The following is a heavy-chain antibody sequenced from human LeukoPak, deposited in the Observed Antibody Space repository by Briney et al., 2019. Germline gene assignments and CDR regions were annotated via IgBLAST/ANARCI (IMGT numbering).Heavy chain of an antibody. J-gene: IGHJ4*02. D-gene: IGHD5-12*01. CDR3: ARQIYLGKIIVATTNYFDY. CDR1: GFTFSSYE. CDR2: ISSSGSTI. V-gene: IGHV3-48*03. Sequence: GGSLRLSCAASGFTFSSYEMNWVRQAPGKGLEWVSYISSSGSTIYYADSVKGRFTISRDNAKSSLYLQMNSLRAEDTAVYYCARQIYLGKIIVATTNYFDYWGQGTLVTVSS.